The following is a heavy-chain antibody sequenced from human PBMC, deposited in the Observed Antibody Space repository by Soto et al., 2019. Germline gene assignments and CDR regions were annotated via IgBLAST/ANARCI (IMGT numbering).Heavy chain of an antibody. CDR1: GGPFGTYP. V-gene: IGHV1-69*04. CDR2: MLPYTSMA. Sequence: QVHLVQSGTEMKHPGSSVRVSCKASGGPFGTYPITWVRQGPGQGLEWMGRMLPYTSMADYASKFQGRVKISVHKATTTTFMDIHTLTSEDTGVYYCAKESLRGWDVWGQGTAPRVSS. D-gene: IGHD3-10*01. J-gene: IGHJ6*02. CDR3: AKESLRGWDV.